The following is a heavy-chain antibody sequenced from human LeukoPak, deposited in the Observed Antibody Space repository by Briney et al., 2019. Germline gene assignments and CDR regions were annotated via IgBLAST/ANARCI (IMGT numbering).Heavy chain of an antibody. J-gene: IGHJ3*02. CDR3: ARDSGSHNEHAFDI. CDR2: ISYYNGNT. CDR1: GYNFTSYY. D-gene: IGHD1-26*01. Sequence: ASVKDFCKTCGYNFTSYYIIWVRQPTGQGLEWMGWISYYNGNTNYAQKLQGRVTMSTDTSTSTAYRELRSLRSGDTAVYYCARDSGSHNEHAFDICGEGTMVTASS. V-gene: IGHV1-18*04.